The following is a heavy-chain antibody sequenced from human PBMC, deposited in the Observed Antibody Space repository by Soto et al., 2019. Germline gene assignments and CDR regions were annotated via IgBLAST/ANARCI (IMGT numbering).Heavy chain of an antibody. D-gene: IGHD3-10*01. CDR2: VDHSGRT. Sequence: SETLSLTCAVSGYSIDSDYYWGWIRQPPGKGLEWIGSVDHSGRTYYSPSLRSRLTIFIDTSKNQFSLRLTSVTAADTAMYFCAKKGYYPSGKINLFDSWGPGTLVTVSS. J-gene: IGHJ4*02. CDR3: AKKGYYPSGKINLFDS. CDR1: GYSIDSDYY. V-gene: IGHV4-38-2*01.